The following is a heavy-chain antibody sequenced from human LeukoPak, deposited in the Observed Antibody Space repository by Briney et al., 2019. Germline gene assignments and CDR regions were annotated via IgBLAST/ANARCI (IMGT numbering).Heavy chain of an antibody. CDR1: GFTFDDYA. CDR2: ISGDGGST. CDR3: AKSGGAGTTLYYYGMDV. V-gene: IGHV3-43*02. Sequence: GGSLRLSCAASGFTFDDYAMHWVRQAPGKGLEWVSLISGDGGSTYYADSVKGRFTISRDNSKNSLYLQMNSLRTEDTALYYCAKSGGAGTTLYYYGMDVWGQGTTVTVSS. D-gene: IGHD1-1*01. J-gene: IGHJ6*02.